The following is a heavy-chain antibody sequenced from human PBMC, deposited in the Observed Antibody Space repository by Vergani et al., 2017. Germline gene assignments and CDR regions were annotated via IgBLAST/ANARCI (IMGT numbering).Heavy chain of an antibody. CDR1: GYSLSSGFF. CDR3: ARYGSGTLDY. J-gene: IGHJ4*02. Sequence: QVQLQESGPGLVEPSATLSLTCTVSGYSLSSGFFWGWIRQAPGKGQEWIGSIFHRGSTYYKPSLRNRVTFSIDTSKHQFSLKLSSVTAADTAVYYCARYGSGTLDYWGQGTLVTVSS. CDR2: IFHRGST. D-gene: IGHD3-10*01. V-gene: IGHV4-38-2*02.